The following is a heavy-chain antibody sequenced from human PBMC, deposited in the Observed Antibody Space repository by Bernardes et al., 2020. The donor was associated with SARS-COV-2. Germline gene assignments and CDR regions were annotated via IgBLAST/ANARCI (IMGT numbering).Heavy chain of an antibody. J-gene: IGHJ4*02. V-gene: IGHV3-33*06. Sequence: GGSLRLSCAASGFTFNTYVIHWVRQAPGKGLEWVALIWHDGTNTYYADSVKGRFTISRDNSENTVYLQMNTLRAEDTAIYYCANGVAAPGRIPWVHWGQGSLVTVSS. D-gene: IGHD6-13*01. CDR2: IWHDGTNT. CDR1: GFTFNTYV. CDR3: ANGVAAPGRIPWVH.